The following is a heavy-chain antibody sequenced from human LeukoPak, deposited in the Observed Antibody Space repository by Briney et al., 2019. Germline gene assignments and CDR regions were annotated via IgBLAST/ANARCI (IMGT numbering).Heavy chain of an antibody. J-gene: IGHJ4*02. Sequence: GRSLRLSCVASGFTFSRDWTSWVRQAPGKGLEWVANIKEDGSAQYYADSVKGRFTISRDNTKNSLYLQMNSLTAEDTAMYYCAKDGDGYHNWGQGALVTVSS. D-gene: IGHD3-9*01. V-gene: IGHV3-7*01. CDR1: GFTFSRDW. CDR2: IKEDGSAQ. CDR3: AKDGDGYHN.